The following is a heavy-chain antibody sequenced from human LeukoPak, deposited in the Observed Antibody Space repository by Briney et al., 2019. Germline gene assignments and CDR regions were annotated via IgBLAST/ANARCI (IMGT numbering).Heavy chain of an antibody. D-gene: IGHD2-21*01. CDR2: INHSGST. Sequence: ETLSLTCAVYGGSFSGYYWSWIRQPPGKGLEWIGEINHSGSTNYNPSLKSRVTISVDTSKNQFSLKLSSVTAADTAVYYCARHSQDLLFDYWGQGTLVTVSS. CDR1: GGSFSGYY. V-gene: IGHV4-34*01. CDR3: ARHSQDLLFDY. J-gene: IGHJ4*02.